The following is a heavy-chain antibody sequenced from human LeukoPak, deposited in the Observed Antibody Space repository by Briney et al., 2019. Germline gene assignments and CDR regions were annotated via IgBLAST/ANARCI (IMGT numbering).Heavy chain of an antibody. CDR3: AKGVDTGRCYYYYYMDV. D-gene: IGHD5-18*01. CDR2: ISGSGGST. J-gene: IGHJ6*03. CDR1: GFTFSSYA. V-gene: IGHV3-23*01. Sequence: PGGSLRLSSAASGFTFSSYAMSWVRQAPGKGLEWVSAISGSGGSTYYADSVKGRFTISRDNSKNTLYLQMNSLRAEDTAVYYCAKGVDTGRCYYYYYMDVWGKETTVTVSS.